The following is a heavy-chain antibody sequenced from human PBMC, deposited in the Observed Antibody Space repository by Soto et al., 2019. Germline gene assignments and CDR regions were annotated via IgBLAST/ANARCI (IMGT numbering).Heavy chain of an antibody. Sequence: QVQLQESGPGLVKPSQTLSLTCTVSGGSISSGGYYWSWIRQHPGKGLEWIGYIYYSGSTYYNPPLKSRVTISVDTSKNPFSLKLSSVTAADTAVYYCASQMRLGWLRFDYWGQGTLVTVSS. J-gene: IGHJ4*02. D-gene: IGHD5-12*01. CDR1: GGSISSGGYY. V-gene: IGHV4-31*03. CDR3: ASQMRLGWLRFDY. CDR2: IYYSGST.